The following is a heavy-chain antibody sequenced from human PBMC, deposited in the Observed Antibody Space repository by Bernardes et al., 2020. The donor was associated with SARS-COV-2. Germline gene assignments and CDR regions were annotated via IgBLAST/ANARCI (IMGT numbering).Heavy chain of an antibody. CDR3: VRLHSRSTYYFES. Sequence: SETLSLTCTVSGASFSSITYYWGWIRQPPGKGLEWIGTIYYTGNTYYNPSLKSRVTVSADTSKNQFSLRLNSVTAADTAVYFCVRLHSRSTYYFESWGQGTLLTVSS. CDR2: IYYTGNT. CDR1: GASFSSITYY. D-gene: IGHD6-13*01. J-gene: IGHJ4*02. V-gene: IGHV4-39*01.